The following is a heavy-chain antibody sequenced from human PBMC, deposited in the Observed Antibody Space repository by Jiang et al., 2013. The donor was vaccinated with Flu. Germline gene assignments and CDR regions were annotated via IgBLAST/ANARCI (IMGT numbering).Heavy chain of an antibody. D-gene: IGHD3-3*01. Sequence: APGQRLEWMGWINAGNGNTKYSQKFQGRVTITRDTSASTAYMELSSLRSEDTAVYYCASGEITIFGVVIERFDYWGQGTLVTVSS. V-gene: IGHV1-3*01. J-gene: IGHJ4*02. CDR2: INAGNGNT. CDR3: ASGEITIFGVVIERFDY.